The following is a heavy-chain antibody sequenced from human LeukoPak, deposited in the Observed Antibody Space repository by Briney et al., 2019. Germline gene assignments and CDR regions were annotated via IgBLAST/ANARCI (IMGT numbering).Heavy chain of an antibody. CDR1: GFTFSSYS. V-gene: IGHV3-21*01. J-gene: IGHJ4*02. Sequence: GGSLRLSCAASGFTFSSYSMNWVRQAPGKGLEWVSSISSSSSYIYYADSVRGRFTISRDNANNSLYLQMHSLRPDDTSVYYCAGKRGNSYDYWGQGPLVTVSS. CDR2: ISSSSSYI. D-gene: IGHD4-23*01. CDR3: AGKRGNSYDY.